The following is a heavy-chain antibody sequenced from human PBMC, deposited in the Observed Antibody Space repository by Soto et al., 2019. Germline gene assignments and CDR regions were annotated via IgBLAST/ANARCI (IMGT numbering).Heavy chain of an antibody. D-gene: IGHD1-1*01. J-gene: IGHJ4*02. CDR1: GYTFTSYY. CDR3: ARAFTTRGPGY. V-gene: IGHV1-46*01. Sequence: ASVKVSCKASGYTFTSYYMHWVRQAPGQGLEWMGIINPSGGSTSYAQKFQGRVTMTRDTSTSTVYMELSSLRSEDTAVYHCARAFTTRGPGYWGQGTLVTAPQ. CDR2: INPSGGST.